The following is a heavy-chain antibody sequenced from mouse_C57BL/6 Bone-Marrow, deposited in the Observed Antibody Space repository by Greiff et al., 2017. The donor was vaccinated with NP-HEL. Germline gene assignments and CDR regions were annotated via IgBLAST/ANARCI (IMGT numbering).Heavy chain of an antibody. J-gene: IGHJ1*03. V-gene: IGHV1-39*01. D-gene: IGHD2-1*01. CDR2: INPNYGTT. Sequence: VQLKQSGPELVKPGASVKISCKASGYSFTDYNMNWVKQSNGKSLEWIGVINPNYGTTSYNQKFKGKATLTVDQSSSTAYMQLNSLSSEDSAVYYGARAGLYYGNYKYFDVWGTGTTLTVSS. CDR3: ARAGLYYGNYKYFDV. CDR1: GYSFTDYN.